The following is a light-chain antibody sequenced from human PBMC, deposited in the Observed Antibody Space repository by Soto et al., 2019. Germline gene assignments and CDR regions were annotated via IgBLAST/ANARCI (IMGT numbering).Light chain of an antibody. CDR3: QHYGSSAYT. J-gene: IGKJ2*01. V-gene: IGKV3-20*01. CDR2: GAS. CDR1: QSVRSNY. Sequence: EIVLTQSAGILSLSPGERATLSFRASQSVRSNYLAWYQQKPGQAPRLLIYGASSRATGIPDRFSGSGSGTDFTLTISRLEPEDFAVYYCQHYGSSAYTFGQGTTLEIK.